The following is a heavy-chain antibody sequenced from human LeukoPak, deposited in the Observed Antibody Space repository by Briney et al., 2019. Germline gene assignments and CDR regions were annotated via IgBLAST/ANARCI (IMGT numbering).Heavy chain of an antibody. CDR1: GYTFTGYC. D-gene: IGHD2-2*01. CDR2: INPNSGGT. Sequence: GASVKVSCKASGYTFTGYCMHWVRQAPGQGLEWMGWINPNSGGTNYAQKFQGRVTMTRDTSISTAYMELSRLRSDDTAVYYCARGGTSNYCSSTSCYVGWFDPWGQGTLVTVSS. V-gene: IGHV1-2*02. CDR3: ARGGTSNYCSSTSCYVGWFDP. J-gene: IGHJ5*02.